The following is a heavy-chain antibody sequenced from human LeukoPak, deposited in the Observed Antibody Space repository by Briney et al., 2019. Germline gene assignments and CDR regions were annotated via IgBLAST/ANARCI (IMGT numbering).Heavy chain of an antibody. CDR2: ISSSSSYI. CDR1: GFTFSDYY. V-gene: IGHV3-21*01. Sequence: PGGSLRLSCAASGFTFSDYYMNWIRQAPGKGLEWVSSISSSSSYIYYADSVKGRFTLSRDNAKNSLYLQMNSLRAEDTAVYYCARGIMITFGGVTDYWGQGTLVTVSS. CDR3: ARGIMITFGGVTDY. J-gene: IGHJ4*02. D-gene: IGHD3-16*01.